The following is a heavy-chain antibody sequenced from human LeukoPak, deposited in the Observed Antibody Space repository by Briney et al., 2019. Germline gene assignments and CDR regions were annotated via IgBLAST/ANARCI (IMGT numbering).Heavy chain of an antibody. CDR1: GYTFTSYG. J-gene: IGHJ5*02. CDR3: ARDTGYDTSLWFDP. V-gene: IGHV1-18*01. Sequence: AASVKVSCKASGYTFTSYGISWVRQAPGQGLEWMGWISAYNGNTNYAQKPQGRVTMTTDTSTSTAYMELRSLRSDDTAVYYCARDTGYDTSLWFDPWGQGTLVTVSS. CDR2: ISAYNGNT. D-gene: IGHD3/OR15-3a*01.